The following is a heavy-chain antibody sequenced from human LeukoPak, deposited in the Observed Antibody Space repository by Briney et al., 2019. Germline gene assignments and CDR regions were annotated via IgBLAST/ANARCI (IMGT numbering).Heavy chain of an antibody. Sequence: GGSLRLSCAASGFTFSSYVMSWVRQAPGKGLEWVSGISAPGGSTYYADSVKGRFTISRDNSKNTLYLQMNSLRAEDTAVYYCAKARGSSWHYFDYWGQGTLVTVSS. CDR1: GFTFSSYV. J-gene: IGHJ4*02. D-gene: IGHD6-13*01. CDR2: ISAPGGST. V-gene: IGHV3-23*01. CDR3: AKARGSSWHYFDY.